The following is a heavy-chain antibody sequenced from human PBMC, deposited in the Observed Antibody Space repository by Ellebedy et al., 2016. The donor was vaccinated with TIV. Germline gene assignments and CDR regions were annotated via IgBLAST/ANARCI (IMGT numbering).Heavy chain of an antibody. CDR1: GYTFISYG. V-gene: IGHV1-18*01. J-gene: IGHJ4*02. CDR2: ISTYNGDT. CDR3: ARERFGTGVSY. D-gene: IGHD2-8*02. Sequence: AASVKVSCKAAGYTFISYGISWVRQAPGKGLEWLGWISTYNGDTIYPQQVQGRVTMTTDTSTNTTYMEVRGLTSDDTAMYYCARERFGTGVSYWGQGTLVTVTS.